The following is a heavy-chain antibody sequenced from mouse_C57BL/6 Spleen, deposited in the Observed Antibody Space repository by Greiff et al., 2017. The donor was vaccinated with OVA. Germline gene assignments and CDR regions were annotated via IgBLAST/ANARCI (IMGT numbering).Heavy chain of an antibody. CDR1: GYTFTSYW. Sequence: QVQLQQPGAELVRPGSSVKLSCKASGYTFTSYWMHWVKQRPIQGLEWIGNIDPSDSETHSNQKFKDKATLTVDKSSSTAYMQLSSLTSEDSAVYYCARSWTAQAFDYWGQGTTLTVSS. CDR3: ARSWTAQAFDY. J-gene: IGHJ2*01. V-gene: IGHV1-52*01. D-gene: IGHD3-2*02. CDR2: IDPSDSET.